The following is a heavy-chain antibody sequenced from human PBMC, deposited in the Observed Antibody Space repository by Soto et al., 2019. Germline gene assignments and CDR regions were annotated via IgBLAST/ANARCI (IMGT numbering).Heavy chain of an antibody. CDR1: GGSINTYY. CDR2: IFYSGST. D-gene: IGHD3-10*01. J-gene: IGHJ5*02. Sequence: PSETLSLTCSVSGGSINTYYWSWIRQPPGKGLEWIGYIFYSGSTNYNPSLKSRVTISVDTSKNEFSLSLSSVTASDTAVYYCARSLWFGELLQHTWFDPWGQGTLVTVS. CDR3: ARSLWFGELLQHTWFDP. V-gene: IGHV4-59*01.